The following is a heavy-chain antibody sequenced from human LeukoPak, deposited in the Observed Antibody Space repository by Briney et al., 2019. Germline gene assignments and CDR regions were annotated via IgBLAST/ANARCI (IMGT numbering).Heavy chain of an antibody. J-gene: IGHJ6*02. D-gene: IGHD3-10*01. CDR3: ARSSGSSWSLGYYYGMDV. CDR2: IYYSGST. CDR1: GGSISSSSYY. Sequence: PSETLSLTCTVSGGSISSSSYYWGWIRQPPGKGLEWIGSIYYSGSTYYNPSLKSRVTISVDTSKNQFSLKLSSVTAADTAVYYCARSSGSSWSLGYYYGMDVWGQGTTVTVSS. V-gene: IGHV4-39*01.